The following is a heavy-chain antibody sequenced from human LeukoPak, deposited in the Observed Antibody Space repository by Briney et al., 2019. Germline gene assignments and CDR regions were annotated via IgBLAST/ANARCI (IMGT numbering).Heavy chain of an antibody. V-gene: IGHV1-2*02. J-gene: IGHJ4*02. D-gene: IGHD2-21*01. CDR2: INPNSGDT. CDR3: VREFRLPPDY. CDR1: GYSFIGYS. Sequence: GASVKVSCKASGYSFIGYSIHWVRQAPGQGLEWMGWINPNSGDTKYAQKLQGRVTMTRDTSISTAYMELSRLRSDDTAIYYCVREFRLPPDYWGQGTLITVSS.